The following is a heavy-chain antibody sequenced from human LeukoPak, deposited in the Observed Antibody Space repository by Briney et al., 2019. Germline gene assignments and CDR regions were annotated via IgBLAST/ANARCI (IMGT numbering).Heavy chain of an antibody. CDR1: GGSISSGDYY. J-gene: IGHJ4*02. Sequence: SQTLSLTCTVSGGSISSGDYYWSWIRQPPGKGLEWIGYIYYSGSTNYNPSLKSRVTISVDTSKNQFSLKLSSVTAADTAVYYCAAGKLWLPFGFDYWGQGTLVTVAS. CDR2: IYYSGST. V-gene: IGHV4-61*08. D-gene: IGHD5-18*01. CDR3: AAGKLWLPFGFDY.